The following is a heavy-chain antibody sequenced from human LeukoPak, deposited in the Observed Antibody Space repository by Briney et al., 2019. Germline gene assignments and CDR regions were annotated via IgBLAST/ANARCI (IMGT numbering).Heavy chain of an antibody. Sequence: GGSLRLSCAASGFTFSSYGMHWVRQAPGKGLKWVAVIWYDGSNKYYADSVKGRLTISRDNSKNTLYLQMNSLRAEDTAVYYCAKSSGPSTYYYYGMDVWGQGTTVTVSS. CDR3: AKSSGPSTYYYYGMDV. J-gene: IGHJ6*02. D-gene: IGHD3-22*01. CDR2: IWYDGSNK. V-gene: IGHV3-33*06. CDR1: GFTFSSYG.